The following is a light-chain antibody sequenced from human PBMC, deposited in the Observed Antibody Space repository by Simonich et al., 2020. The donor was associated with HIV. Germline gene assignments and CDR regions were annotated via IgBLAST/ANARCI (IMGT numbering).Light chain of an antibody. CDR3: QQYNNWPLF. V-gene: IGKV3-15*01. CDR2: GAS. CDR1: QSVSTN. Sequence: EIAMTQSPATLSVSPGERATLSCRASQSVSTNLAWYQQKPGQAPRLFIYGASTRATGIPARFSGSGSGTEFTLTISSMQSEDLAVYYCQQYNNWPLFFGQGTKLEIK. J-gene: IGKJ2*01.